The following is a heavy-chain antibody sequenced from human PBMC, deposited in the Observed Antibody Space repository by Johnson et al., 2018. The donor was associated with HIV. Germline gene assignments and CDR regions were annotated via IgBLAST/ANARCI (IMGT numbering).Heavy chain of an antibody. CDR2: IGTVGDT. CDR3: AKDSDTCYYGSGDAFDV. CDR1: GFTFSSYW. D-gene: IGHD3-10*01. V-gene: IGHV3-13*01. J-gene: IGHJ3*01. Sequence: VQLVESGGGLVQPGGSLRLSCAASGFTFSSYWMSWVRQAPGKGLEWVSAIGTVGDTYYVGSVKGRFTISRDNAKNSLYLQMNSLRPEDTALYYCAKDSDTCYYGSGDAFDVWGQGTMVTVSS.